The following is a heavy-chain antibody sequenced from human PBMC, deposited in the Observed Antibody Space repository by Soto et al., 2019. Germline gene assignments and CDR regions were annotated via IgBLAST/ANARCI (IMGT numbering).Heavy chain of an antibody. Sequence: ASVKVSCKASGYTFTSYYMHWVRQAPGQGLEWMGIINPSGGSTSYAQKFQGRVTMTRDTPTSTAYMELSSLRSEDTAVCYCARESITIFGVVIIWGGVGMDVWGQGTTVTVSS. D-gene: IGHD3-3*01. CDR3: ARESITIFGVVIIWGGVGMDV. J-gene: IGHJ6*02. V-gene: IGHV1-46*01. CDR2: INPSGGST. CDR1: GYTFTSYY.